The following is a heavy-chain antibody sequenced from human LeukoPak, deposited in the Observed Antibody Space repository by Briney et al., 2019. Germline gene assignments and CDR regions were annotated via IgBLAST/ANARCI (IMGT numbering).Heavy chain of an antibody. Sequence: ASVKVSCKASGYTFTIYAIHWVRQAPGQRLEWMGWINAGNGNTKYSQKLQGRVTMTTDTSTSTAYMELWSLRSDDTAVYYCARVFHDSSGYYPYYFDYWGQGTLVPVSS. J-gene: IGHJ4*02. D-gene: IGHD3-22*01. CDR3: ARVFHDSSGYYPYYFDY. CDR2: INAGNGNT. CDR1: GYTFTIYA. V-gene: IGHV1-3*01.